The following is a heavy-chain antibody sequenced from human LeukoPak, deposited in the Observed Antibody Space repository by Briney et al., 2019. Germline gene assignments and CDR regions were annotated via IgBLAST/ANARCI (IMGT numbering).Heavy chain of an antibody. D-gene: IGHD3-10*01. J-gene: IGHJ3*02. CDR1: GFTFSSYS. CDR2: ISSSSSYI. Sequence: PGGSLRLSCAASGFTFSSYSMNWVRQAPGKGLEWVSSISSSSSYIYYADSVKGRFTISRDNAKTSLYLQMNSLRAEDTAVYYCASMVRGVIDAFDIWAKGQWSPSLQ. V-gene: IGHV3-21*01. CDR3: ASMVRGVIDAFDI.